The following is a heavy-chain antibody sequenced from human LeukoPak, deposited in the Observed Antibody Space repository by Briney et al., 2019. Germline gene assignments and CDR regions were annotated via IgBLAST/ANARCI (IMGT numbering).Heavy chain of an antibody. Sequence: PGGSLRLSCSASGFTFSSYAMHWVRQAPGKGLEYVSAISSNGGSTYYADSVKGRFTISRDNSKNTLYLQMNSLRAEDTAMYYCARDHRTTVTVYYFDYWGQGTLVTVSS. J-gene: IGHJ4*02. CDR1: GFTFSSYA. CDR3: ARDHRTTVTVYYFDY. D-gene: IGHD4-17*01. CDR2: ISSNGGST. V-gene: IGHV3-64*04.